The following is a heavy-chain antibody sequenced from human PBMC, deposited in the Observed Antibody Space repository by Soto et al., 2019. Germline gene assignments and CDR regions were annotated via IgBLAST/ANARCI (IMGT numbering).Heavy chain of an antibody. V-gene: IGHV1-3*01. Sequence: ASVKVSCKASGYTFTSYAMHWVRQAPGQRLEWMGWINAGNGNTKYSQKFQGRVTITRDTSASTAYMELSSLRSEDTAVYYCARDGSDSNYTATLHLFDYWGQGTLVTVSS. D-gene: IGHD4-4*01. CDR2: INAGNGNT. J-gene: IGHJ4*02. CDR3: ARDGSDSNYTATLHLFDY. CDR1: GYTFTSYA.